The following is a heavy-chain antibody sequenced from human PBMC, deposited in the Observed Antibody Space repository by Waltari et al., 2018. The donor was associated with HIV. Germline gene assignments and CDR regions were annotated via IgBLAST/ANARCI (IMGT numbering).Heavy chain of an antibody. V-gene: IGHV4-61*02. CDR3: ERYYCSGGSGSDD. CDR2: IYTSGST. J-gene: IGHJ4*02. D-gene: IGHD2-15*01. Sequence: QVQLPESGPGLVQPSPTLSLTFTVSVASISRASYYLSCIRQPAGKGLEWIGRIYTSGSTKYNHTRKSRVTISVDTAKNQFAVKLSLVTAADTAVDYCERYYCSGGSGSDDWGQGTLVTVSS. CDR1: VASISRASYY.